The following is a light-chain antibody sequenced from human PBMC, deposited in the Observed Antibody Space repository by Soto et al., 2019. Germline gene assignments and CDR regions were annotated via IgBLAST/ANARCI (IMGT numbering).Light chain of an antibody. CDR1: QSVSNY. J-gene: IGKJ1*01. V-gene: IGKV3-20*01. CDR2: GAS. CDR3: HHYGGSPQT. Sequence: IVVTQSPGPPSLSPGERATLSCRASQSVSNYLAWYQRKPGQAPRLLIYGASSRATGIPDRFSGSGSGTDFTLTISRLEPEDFAVYYCHHYGGSPQTFGQGTKVEIK.